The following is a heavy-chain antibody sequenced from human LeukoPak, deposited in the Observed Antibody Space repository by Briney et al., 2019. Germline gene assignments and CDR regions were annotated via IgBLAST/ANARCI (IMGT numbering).Heavy chain of an antibody. Sequence: GGSLRLSCALSTLTFSNYVIHWVRQPPGKGLEWVSLIRYDGSSKYYADSVRGRFTISRDNSKNTLYLQMNSLRAEDTAVYYCARYSGNYGLDYWGQGTLVTVSS. CDR3: ARYSGNYGLDY. CDR2: IRYDGSSK. D-gene: IGHD4-17*01. V-gene: IGHV3-30*02. J-gene: IGHJ4*02. CDR1: TLTFSNYV.